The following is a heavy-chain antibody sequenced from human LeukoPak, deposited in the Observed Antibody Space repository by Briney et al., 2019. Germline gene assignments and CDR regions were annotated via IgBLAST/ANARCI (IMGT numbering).Heavy chain of an antibody. D-gene: IGHD6-13*01. CDR1: GFTFSNAW. J-gene: IGHJ4*02. CDR2: IKSKTDGGTT. V-gene: IGHV3-15*01. Sequence: GGSLRLSCAASGFTFSNAWMSWVRQAPGKGLEWVGRIKSKTDGGTTDYAAPVKGRFTISRDDSKNTLYLQMNSLKTEDTAVYYCTTEITGSGIAAAWGQGTLVAVSS. CDR3: TTEITGSGIAAA.